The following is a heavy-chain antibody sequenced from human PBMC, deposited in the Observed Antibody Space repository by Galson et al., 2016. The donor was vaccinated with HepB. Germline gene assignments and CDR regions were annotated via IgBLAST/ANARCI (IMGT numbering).Heavy chain of an antibody. D-gene: IGHD2-8*01. CDR2: LDADEG. CDR3: AKYGVTGNGVFDAFDI. V-gene: IGHV3-23*01. Sequence: SLRLSCAASGFTLSGYAMNWVRQAPGRGLEWVSVLDADEGHYAESVEGRFTVSRDTSKNTLYMQMNRLRADDTALYYCAKYGVTGNGVFDAFDICGQGTMVTVSS. J-gene: IGHJ3*02. CDR1: GFTLSGYA.